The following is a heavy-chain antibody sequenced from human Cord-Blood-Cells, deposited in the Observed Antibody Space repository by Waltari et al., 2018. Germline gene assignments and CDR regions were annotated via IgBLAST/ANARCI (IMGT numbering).Heavy chain of an antibody. CDR1: GFTFSSYP. CDR2: ISYDGSNK. CDR3: ARDLTTVVTPY. V-gene: IGHV3-30*04. J-gene: IGHJ4*02. D-gene: IGHD4-17*01. Sequence: QVQLVESGGGVVQPGRSLRLSCAAPGFTFSSYPLPWVRQAPGKGLEWVAVISYDGSNKYYADSVKGRFTISRDNSKNTLYLQMNSLRAEDTAVYYCARDLTTVVTPYWGQGTLVTVSS.